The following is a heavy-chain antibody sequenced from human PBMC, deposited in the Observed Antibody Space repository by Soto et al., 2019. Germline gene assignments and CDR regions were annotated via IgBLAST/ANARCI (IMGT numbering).Heavy chain of an antibody. J-gene: IGHJ4*02. CDR3: ARDTRQWELLPFDY. D-gene: IGHD1-26*01. CDR2: ISSSGSTI. Sequence: GGSLRLSCAASGFTFSSYEMNWVRQAPGKGLEWVSYISSSGSTIYYADSVKGRFTISRDNAKNSLYLQMNSLRAEDTAVYYCARDTRQWELLPFDYWGQGTLVTVSS. CDR1: GFTFSSYE. V-gene: IGHV3-48*03.